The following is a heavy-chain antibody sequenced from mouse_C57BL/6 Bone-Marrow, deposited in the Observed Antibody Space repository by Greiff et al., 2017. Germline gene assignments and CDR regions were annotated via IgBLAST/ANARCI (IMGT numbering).Heavy chain of an antibody. CDR2: INPGSGST. Sequence: VQLQQPGAELVKPGASVKMSCKASGYTFPSYWITWVKQRPGQGLEWIGDINPGSGSTNYNEKFKSKATLTVDTSSSTAYMQLSSLTSEDSAVYYGARSDEGGFWYFDMWGAGTAVAVSS. CDR3: ARSDEGGFWYFDM. D-gene: IGHD3-1*01. V-gene: IGHV1-55*01. J-gene: IGHJ1*01. CDR1: GYTFPSYW.